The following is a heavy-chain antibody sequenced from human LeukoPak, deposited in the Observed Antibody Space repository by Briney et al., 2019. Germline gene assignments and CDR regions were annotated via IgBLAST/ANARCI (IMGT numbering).Heavy chain of an antibody. V-gene: IGHV3-30-3*01. CDR3: ARENLWLRGSYFDY. CDR2: ISYDGSNK. Sequence: GRSLRLSCAASGFTFSSYAMHWVRQAPGKGLEWVAVISYDGSNKYYADSVKGRFTISRDNSKNTLYLQMNSLRAEDTAVYYCARENLWLRGSYFDYWGQGTLVTVSS. J-gene: IGHJ4*02. CDR1: GFTFSSYA. D-gene: IGHD5-18*01.